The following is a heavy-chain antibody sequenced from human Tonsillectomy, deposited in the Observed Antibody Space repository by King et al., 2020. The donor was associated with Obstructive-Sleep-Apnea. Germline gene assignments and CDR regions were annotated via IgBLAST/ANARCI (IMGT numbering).Heavy chain of an antibody. V-gene: IGHV4-39*01. CDR1: GDSLSSSSYY. CDR3: ATHTTAWRPVDS. CDR2: IYYRGST. Sequence: QLQESGPGLVKPSETLSLTCTVSGDSLSSSSYYWGWIRQPPGKGLEWIGGIYYRGSTYSNPSLKSRVTISVDTSKNQFSLKLGSVTAADTAVYYCATHTTAWRPVDSWGQGTLVTVSS. J-gene: IGHJ4*02. D-gene: IGHD1-14*01.